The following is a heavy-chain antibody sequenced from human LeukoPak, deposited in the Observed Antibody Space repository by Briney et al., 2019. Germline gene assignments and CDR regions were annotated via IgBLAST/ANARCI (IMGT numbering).Heavy chain of an antibody. CDR1: GFTFDDYA. CDR2: ISWNSGSI. D-gene: IGHD5-18*01. J-gene: IGHJ4*02. CDR3: AKDIGDTAMEDYFDY. Sequence: GRSLRLSCAASGFTFDDYAMHWVRQAPGKGLEWVSGISWNSGSIGYADSVKGRFTISRDNAKNSLYLQMNSLRAEDTALYYCAKDIGDTAMEDYFDYWGQGTLVTVSS. V-gene: IGHV3-9*01.